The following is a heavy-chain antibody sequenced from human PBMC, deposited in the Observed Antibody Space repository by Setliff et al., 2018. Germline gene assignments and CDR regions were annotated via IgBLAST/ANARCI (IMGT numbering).Heavy chain of an antibody. CDR2: INTDTGNP. V-gene: IGHV7-4-1*02. CDR3: ARVGTGSLLDY. Sequence: ASVKVSCKASGYTFNNYAINWVRQAPGQGLEWMGWINTDTGNPTSAQGFTGRFVFSLDTPVSTAYLQISSLKAEDTALYYCARVGTGSLLDYWGQGTLVTV. D-gene: IGHD1-1*01. J-gene: IGHJ4*02. CDR1: GYTFNNYA.